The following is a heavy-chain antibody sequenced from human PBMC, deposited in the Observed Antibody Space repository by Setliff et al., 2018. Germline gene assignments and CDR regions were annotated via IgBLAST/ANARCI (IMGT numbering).Heavy chain of an antibody. CDR3: RQAVVGRDVFDI. CDR1: GGSFDTYY. V-gene: IGHV4-34*01. D-gene: IGHD1-1*01. Sequence: PSETLSLTCNVYGGSFDTYYWSWIRQPPGKGLEWFGEISQSGSGDYNPSFKGRVTISVDTSKIQFSLTLTSVTAADTALYYCRQAVVGRDVFDIWGQGTVVTVS. J-gene: IGHJ3*02. CDR2: ISQSGSG.